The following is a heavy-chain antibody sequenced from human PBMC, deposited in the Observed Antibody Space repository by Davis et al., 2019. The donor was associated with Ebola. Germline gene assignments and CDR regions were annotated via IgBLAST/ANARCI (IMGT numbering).Heavy chain of an antibody. J-gene: IGHJ3*02. CDR3: HGRLLYCSSTSCTGGVDAFDI. D-gene: IGHD2-2*01. V-gene: IGHV4-39*01. CDR2: IYYSGST. Sequence: PSETLSLTCAVYGGSFSGYYWGWIRQPPGKGLEWIGSIYYSGSTYYNPSLKSRVTISVDTSKNQFSLKLSSVTAADTAVYYCHGRLLYCSSTSCTGGVDAFDIWGQGTMVTVSS. CDR1: GGSFSGYY.